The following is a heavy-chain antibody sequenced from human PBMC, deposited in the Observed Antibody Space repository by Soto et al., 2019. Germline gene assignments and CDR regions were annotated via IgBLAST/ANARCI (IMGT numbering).Heavy chain of an antibody. D-gene: IGHD6-19*01. CDR2: INTLSTAI. V-gene: IGHV3-11*01. CDR3: ARRLQWQLRPLAS. J-gene: IGHJ1*01. Sequence: PRGSLRVSCEGSGFTFSDYYMTWIRQAPGKGLEWVAYINTLSTAIYYADSVKGRFTISRDNAKNSLYLQMNGLRAEDTATYYCARRLQWQLRPLASRGRGTLVIVSS. CDR1: GFTFSDYY.